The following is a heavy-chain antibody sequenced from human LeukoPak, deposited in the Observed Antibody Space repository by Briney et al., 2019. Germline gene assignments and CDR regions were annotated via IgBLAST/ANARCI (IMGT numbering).Heavy chain of an antibody. D-gene: IGHD6-19*01. CDR1: GGSVSSGSYY. V-gene: IGHV4-61*01. Sequence: SETLSLTCTVSGGSVSSGSYYWSWIRQPPGEGLEWIGFIYYSGSTYYNPSLKSRVTISEDTSKNQFSLKLSSVTAADTAVYYCARGYRYNSGWYFDYWGQGTLVTVSS. J-gene: IGHJ4*02. CDR2: IYYSGST. CDR3: ARGYRYNSGWYFDY.